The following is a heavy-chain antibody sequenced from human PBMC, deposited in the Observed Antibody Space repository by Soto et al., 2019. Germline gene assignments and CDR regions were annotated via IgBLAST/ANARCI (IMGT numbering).Heavy chain of an antibody. J-gene: IGHJ6*02. Sequence: ASVKVSCKASGYTFTSYDIKWVRQATGQGLEWMGWMNPNSGNTGYAQKFQGRVTMTRNTSISTAYMELSSLRSEDTAVYYCARLGKFGWLVLGDYYYGMDVWGQGTTVTVSS. CDR3: ARLGKFGWLVLGDYYYGMDV. D-gene: IGHD6-19*01. CDR2: MNPNSGNT. V-gene: IGHV1-8*01. CDR1: GYTFTSYD.